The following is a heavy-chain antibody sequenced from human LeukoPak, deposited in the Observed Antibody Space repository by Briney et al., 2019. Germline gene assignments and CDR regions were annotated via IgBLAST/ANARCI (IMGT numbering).Heavy chain of an antibody. CDR2: INPSGGST. CDR3: ARGHYYDSSGYYPDAFDI. V-gene: IGHV1-46*01. J-gene: IGHJ3*02. CDR1: GYTFTSYY. D-gene: IGHD3-22*01. Sequence: ASVKVSCKASGYTFTSYYMHWVRQAPGQGLEWMGIINPSGGSTSYAQKFQGRVTMTRDTPTSTVYMELSSLRSEDTAVYYCARGHYYDSSGYYPDAFDIWGQGTMVTVSS.